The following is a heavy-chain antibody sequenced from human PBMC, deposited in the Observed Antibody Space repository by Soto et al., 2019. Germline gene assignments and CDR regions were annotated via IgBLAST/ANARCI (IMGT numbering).Heavy chain of an antibody. V-gene: IGHV3-23*01. Sequence: VQLLESGGGLVQPGGSLRLSCAASGFTFSSYAMSWVRQAPGKGLEWVSAISGSGGSTYYADSVKGRFTISRDNSKNTLYLQMTGLGAEARAVYSGAKVPPPYYYDSSGYYAGYWGQGTLVTVSS. CDR1: GFTFSSYA. D-gene: IGHD3-22*01. CDR2: ISGSGGST. J-gene: IGHJ4*02. CDR3: AKVPPPYYYDSSGYYAGY.